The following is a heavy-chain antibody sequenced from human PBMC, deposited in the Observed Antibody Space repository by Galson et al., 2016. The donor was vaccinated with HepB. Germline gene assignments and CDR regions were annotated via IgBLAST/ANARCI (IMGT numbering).Heavy chain of an antibody. V-gene: IGHV3-7*01. CDR3: ARMCSGGSCYSY. Sequence: SLRLSCAASGFTFSTYWMSWVRQAPGKGLEWVANIKEDGSEKYYVDSSKGRFTISRDNAKNSLYLQMNSLRAEDTAVYYCARMCSGGSCYSYWGQGTLVTVSS. CDR1: GFTFSTYW. D-gene: IGHD2-15*01. CDR2: IKEDGSEK. J-gene: IGHJ4*02.